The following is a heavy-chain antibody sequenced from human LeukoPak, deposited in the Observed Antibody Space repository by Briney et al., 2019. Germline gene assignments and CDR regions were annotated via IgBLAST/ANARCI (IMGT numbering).Heavy chain of an antibody. D-gene: IGHD3-10*01. CDR3: ARMTYYYGSGSLEY. Sequence: SETLSLTCTVSGGSISSYYWSWIRQPPGKGLEWIGYIYYSGSTNYNPSLKSRVTISVDTSKNQFSLKLGSVTAADTAVYYCARMTYYYGSGSLEYWGQGTLVTVSS. CDR1: GGSISSYY. J-gene: IGHJ4*02. CDR2: IYYSGST. V-gene: IGHV4-59*01.